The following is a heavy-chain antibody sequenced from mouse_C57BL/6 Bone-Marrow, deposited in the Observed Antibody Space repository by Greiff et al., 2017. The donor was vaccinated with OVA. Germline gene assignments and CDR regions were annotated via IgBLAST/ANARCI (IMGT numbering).Heavy chain of an antibody. Sequence: DVQLVESGEGLVKPGGSLKLSCAASGFTFSSYAMSWVRQTPEKRLEWVAYISSGGDYIYYADTVKGRFTISRDNARNTLYLQLSSLKSEDTAMYYCTRRDYESLYAMDDWGQGTSVTVAS. V-gene: IGHV5S21*01. J-gene: IGHJ4*01. CDR1: GFTFSSYA. D-gene: IGHD2-4*01. CDR3: TRRDYESLYAMDD. CDR2: ISSGGDYI.